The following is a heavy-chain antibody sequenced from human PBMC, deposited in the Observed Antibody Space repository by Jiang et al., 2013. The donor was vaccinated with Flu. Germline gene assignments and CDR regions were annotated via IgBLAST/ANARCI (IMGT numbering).Heavy chain of an antibody. V-gene: IGHV4-39*01. J-gene: IGHJ5*02. CDR3: ARGGSGYYVRFRNWFDP. CDR1: GGSISSSSYY. D-gene: IGHD3-22*01. CDR2: IYYSGST. Sequence: GLLKPSETLSLTCTVSGGSISSSSYYWGWIRQPPGKGLEWIGSIYYSGSTYCNPSLKSRVTISVDTSKNQFSLKLSSVTAADTAVYYCARGGSGYYVRFRNWFDPWGQGTLVTVSS.